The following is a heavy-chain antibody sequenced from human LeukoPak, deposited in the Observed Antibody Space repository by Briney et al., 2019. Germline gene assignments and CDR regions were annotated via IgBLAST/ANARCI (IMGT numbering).Heavy chain of an antibody. J-gene: IGHJ6*02. Sequence: PGGSLRLSCAASGFTFDDYGMSWVRQAPGKGLEWVSGINWNGGSTGYADSVKGRFTISRDNAKNSLYLQMNSLRAGDTAVYYCAKDTTYYYDSSGRNYGMDVWGQGTTVTVSS. CDR2: INWNGGST. V-gene: IGHV3-20*04. CDR3: AKDTTYYYDSSGRNYGMDV. CDR1: GFTFDDYG. D-gene: IGHD3-22*01.